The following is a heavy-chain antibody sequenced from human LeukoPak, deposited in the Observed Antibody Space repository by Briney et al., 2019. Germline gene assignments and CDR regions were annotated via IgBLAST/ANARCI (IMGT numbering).Heavy chain of an antibody. Sequence: GESLQISCQGSGSSFTSYWIGWVRRLPGKGREWMGIIYPGDSDTRYSPSFQGQVTLSADKSISTAYLQWSSLKASDTAMYYCARCLFGIVGAPNWFDPWGQGTLVTVSS. V-gene: IGHV5-51*01. J-gene: IGHJ5*02. CDR1: GSSFTSYW. CDR2: IYPGDSDT. D-gene: IGHD1-26*01. CDR3: ARCLFGIVGAPNWFDP.